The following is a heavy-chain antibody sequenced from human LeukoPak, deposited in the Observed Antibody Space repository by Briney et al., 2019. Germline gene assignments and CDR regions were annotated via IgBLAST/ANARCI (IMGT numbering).Heavy chain of an antibody. CDR1: GYTFTGCY. D-gene: IGHD5-18*01. Sequence: ASVKVSCKASGYTFTGCYMHWVRQAPGQGLEWMGWINPNSGGTNYAQKFQGRVTMTRDTSISTAYMELSRLRSDDTAVYYCARDPLTGGYSGSGPDWGQGTLVTVSS. J-gene: IGHJ4*02. CDR3: ARDPLTGGYSGSGPD. V-gene: IGHV1-2*02. CDR2: INPNSGGT.